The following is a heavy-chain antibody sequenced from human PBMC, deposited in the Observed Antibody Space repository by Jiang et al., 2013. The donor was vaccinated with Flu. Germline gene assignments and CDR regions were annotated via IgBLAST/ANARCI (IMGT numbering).Heavy chain of an antibody. D-gene: IGHD1-26*01. CDR1: GYTLTELS. CDR2: FVPEDAET. CDR3: ATTVGTYSVRLGDAFDI. J-gene: IGHJ3*02. V-gene: IGHV1-24*01. Sequence: SGAEVKKPGASVKVSCKVSGYTLTELSMHWVRQAPGNGLEWMGGFVPEDAETTSAQKFQGRFTMTEDTSTDTAYMELSSLRSEDTAVYYCATTVGTYSVRLGDAFDIWGQGTLVTVSS.